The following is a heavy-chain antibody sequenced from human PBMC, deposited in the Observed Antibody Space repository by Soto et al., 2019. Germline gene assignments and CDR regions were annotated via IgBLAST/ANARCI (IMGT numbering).Heavy chain of an antibody. CDR3: AIVFCHGSGSGTDV. V-gene: IGHV3-48*01. CDR1: GFTFSSYS. Sequence: PGGSLRLSCAASGFTFSSYSMNWVRQAPGKGLEWVSYISSSSSTIYYADSVKGRFTISRDNAKNSLYLQMNSLRAEDTAVYYCAIVFCHGSGSGTDVCGKRTTVTVSA. CDR2: ISSSSSTI. D-gene: IGHD3-10*01. J-gene: IGHJ6*04.